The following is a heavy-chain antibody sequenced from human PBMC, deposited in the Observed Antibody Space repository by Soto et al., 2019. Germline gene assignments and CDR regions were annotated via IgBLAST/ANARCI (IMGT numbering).Heavy chain of an antibody. CDR3: ARDPFYSGSNLQVGYFDS. J-gene: IGHJ4*02. D-gene: IGHD1-26*01. CDR2: INPSNDNA. CDR1: NYSFSSFG. V-gene: IGHV1-18*01. Sequence: QVQLVQSGAEVQKPGASVKVSCKTSNYSFSSFGISWMRQAPGQGLEWMGWINPSNDNANYAQNLQGRVTLTTDTSTNTAYMELRSLTSDDTAVYYCARDPFYSGSNLQVGYFDSWGQGTLVTVSS.